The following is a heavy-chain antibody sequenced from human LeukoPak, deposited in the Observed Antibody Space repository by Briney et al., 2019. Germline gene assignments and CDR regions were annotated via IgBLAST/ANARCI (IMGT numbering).Heavy chain of an antibody. J-gene: IGHJ4*02. V-gene: IGHV3-23*01. CDR1: GFTFSSYA. Sequence: GGSLRLSCAASGFTFSSYAMSWVRQAPGKGLEWVSAVSGSGGSTYYADSVRGRFTISRDNSKNTLYLQMNSLRAEDTAVYYCAKRADRSGSSYYFDDWGQGTLVTVSS. CDR3: AKRADRSGSSYYFDD. D-gene: IGHD3-22*01. CDR2: VSGSGGST.